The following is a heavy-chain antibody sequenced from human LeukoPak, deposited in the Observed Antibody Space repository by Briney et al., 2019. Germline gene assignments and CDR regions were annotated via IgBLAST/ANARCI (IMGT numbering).Heavy chain of an antibody. Sequence: KPSETLSLTCAVYGGSFSDYYWSWIRQPPGKGLEWIGEINHSGSTHYNPSLRSRVAISVDTSKDQFSLKLSSVTAADTAVYYCGRGRFYGDYVDYWGQGTLVTVSS. D-gene: IGHD4-17*01. CDR1: GGSFSDYY. CDR3: GRGRFYGDYVDY. CDR2: INHSGST. V-gene: IGHV4-34*01. J-gene: IGHJ4*02.